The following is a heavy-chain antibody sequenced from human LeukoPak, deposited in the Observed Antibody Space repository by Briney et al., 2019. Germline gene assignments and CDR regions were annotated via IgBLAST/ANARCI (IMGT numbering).Heavy chain of an antibody. J-gene: IGHJ4*02. D-gene: IGHD2/OR15-2a*01. Sequence: SETLSLTRTVSGGSLSSYYWTWIRQPAGKGLEWIGRIYSSGSTNYNPSLNSRVTMSVDTSKNQFSLKLSSLTAADTAVYYCAKNEKASFDYWGQGTLVTVSS. CDR3: AKNEKASFDY. CDR2: IYSSGST. V-gene: IGHV4-4*07. CDR1: GGSLSSYY.